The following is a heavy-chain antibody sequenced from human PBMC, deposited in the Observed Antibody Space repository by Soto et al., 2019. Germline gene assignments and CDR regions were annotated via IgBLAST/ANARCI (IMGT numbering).Heavy chain of an antibody. V-gene: IGHV4-31*03. Sequence: NPXATLSLTCTVSGGSISSGGYYWSWIRQHPGKGLEWIGYVYYSGSTYYNPSLKSRVTISVDTSKNQFSLKLSSVTAADTAVYYCARGFRGVITTYYYYYGMDVWGQGTTVTVSS. J-gene: IGHJ6*02. CDR3: ARGFRGVITTYYYYYGMDV. CDR1: GGSISSGGYY. CDR2: VYYSGST. D-gene: IGHD3-9*01.